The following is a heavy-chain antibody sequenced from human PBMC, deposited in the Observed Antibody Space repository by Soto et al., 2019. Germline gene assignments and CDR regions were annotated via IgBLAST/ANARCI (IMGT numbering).Heavy chain of an antibody. V-gene: IGHV1-2*04. Sequence: ASVKVSCKASGYTFTGYYMHWVRQAPGQGLEWMGWINPNSGGTNYAQKFQGWVTMTRDTSISTAYMELSRLRSDDTAVYFCARSERVRYNYYGMEAWGKGTTVTVSS. CDR2: INPNSGGT. J-gene: IGHJ6*04. CDR3: ARSERVRYNYYGMEA. D-gene: IGHD2-8*01. CDR1: GYTFTGYY.